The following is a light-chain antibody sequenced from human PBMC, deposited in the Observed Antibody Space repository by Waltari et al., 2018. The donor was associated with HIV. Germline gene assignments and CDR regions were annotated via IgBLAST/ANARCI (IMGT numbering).Light chain of an antibody. Sequence: EIVLTQSPGTLSLSPGERATLSCRASQSVLSASLAWYQQKPGQAPRLLIFGASSRAPGIPDRFRGSGAVTDFILTISRLEPEDCAVYYCQQYAASPLTFGGGTRVEIK. CDR1: QSVLSAS. V-gene: IGKV3-20*01. CDR3: QQYAASPLT. J-gene: IGKJ4*01. CDR2: GAS.